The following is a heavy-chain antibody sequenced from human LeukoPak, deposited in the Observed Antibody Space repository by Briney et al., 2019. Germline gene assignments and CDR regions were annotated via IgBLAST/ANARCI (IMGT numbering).Heavy chain of an antibody. J-gene: IGHJ4*02. D-gene: IGHD2-8*01. V-gene: IGHV3-23*01. CDR2: ITGSGGIT. Sequence: PGGSLRLSCAASGFTFSSYAMRWVRQAPGKGLEWVSGITGSGGITSYADSVKGRFTISRDNSKNTLYLQMSSLRAEDTAVYYCARGRCCTNGVCYFDYWGQGTLVTVSS. CDR3: ARGRCCTNGVCYFDY. CDR1: GFTFSSYA.